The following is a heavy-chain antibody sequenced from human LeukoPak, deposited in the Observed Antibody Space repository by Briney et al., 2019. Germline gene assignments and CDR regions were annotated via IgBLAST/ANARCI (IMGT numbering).Heavy chain of an antibody. J-gene: IGHJ3*02. CDR2: IRSRAYGGTT. V-gene: IGHV3-49*03. Sequence: GVLRLSCLASGFTFGDDAMSWFRQAPGEGLEWVGLIRSRAYGGTTEYAASVEGRFTISRDDSKSIAYLQMNSLKTEDTAVYFCTRETDAFDIWGQGTMVTVSS. CDR3: TRETDAFDI. CDR1: GFTFGDDA.